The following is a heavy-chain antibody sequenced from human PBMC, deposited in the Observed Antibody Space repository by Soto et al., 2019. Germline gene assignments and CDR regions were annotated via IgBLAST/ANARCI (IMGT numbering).Heavy chain of an antibody. Sequence: EVQLVESGGGLVQPGGSLRLSCAASGFTFSSYWMSWVRQAPGKGLEWVANIKQDGSEKYYVDSVKGRFTISRDNAKNSLYLLMNILRAEETAVYYCARDLPAGYCSGGSCRVDYWGEGKLVTVA. CDR3: ARDLPAGYCSGGSCRVDY. J-gene: IGHJ4*02. D-gene: IGHD2-15*01. CDR1: GFTFSSYW. CDR2: IKQDGSEK. V-gene: IGHV3-7*05.